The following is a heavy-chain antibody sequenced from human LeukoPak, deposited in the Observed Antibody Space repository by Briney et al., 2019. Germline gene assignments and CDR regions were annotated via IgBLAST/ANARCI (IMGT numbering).Heavy chain of an antibody. CDR2: ISGSGNTI. J-gene: IGHJ4*02. Sequence: GGALRLSCAASGFSFSSYSMNWVRQAPGKGLEWVSYISGSGNTIHYTDSVKGRFTISRDNAKNALYLQMNSLRAEDTAVYFCARDYLYAFDYWGQGTLVTVSS. V-gene: IGHV3-48*01. CDR1: GFSFSSYS. D-gene: IGHD2-2*01. CDR3: ARDYLYAFDY.